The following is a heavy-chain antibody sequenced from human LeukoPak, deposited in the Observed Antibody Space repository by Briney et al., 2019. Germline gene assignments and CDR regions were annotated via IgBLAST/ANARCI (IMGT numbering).Heavy chain of an antibody. J-gene: IGHJ4*02. CDR1: GGSFRGYY. CDR3: ARTRGYAFDY. D-gene: IGHD5-18*01. V-gene: IGHV4-34*01. CDR2: INHSGST. Sequence: PSETLSLTCAVYGGSFRGYYWSWIRQPPGKGLEWIGEINHSGSTNYNPSLKSRVIISVDTSKKQSSLKLSSVTAADTAVYYCARTRGYAFDYWGQGTLVTVSS.